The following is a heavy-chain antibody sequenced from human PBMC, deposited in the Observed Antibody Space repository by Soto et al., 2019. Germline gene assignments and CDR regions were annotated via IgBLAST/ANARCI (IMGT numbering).Heavy chain of an antibody. J-gene: IGHJ4*02. D-gene: IGHD3-9*01. CDR2: IKPYSGDT. CDR1: GYTFSDHI. CDR3: ARDSGYDTTGYSPFDE. Sequence: ASVKVSCKTSGYTFSDHIIHWVRQAPGQRLEWMGWIKPYSGDTGYAQKFQGRVTLTGATTITTVYMELNSLESDDTAVYFCARDSGYDTTGYSPFDEWGQGALVTVSS. V-gene: IGHV1-2*02.